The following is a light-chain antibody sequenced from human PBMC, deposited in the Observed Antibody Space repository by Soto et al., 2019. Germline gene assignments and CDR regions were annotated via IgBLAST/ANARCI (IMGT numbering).Light chain of an antibody. CDR3: QQYGSSLYT. CDR1: QSVSSNY. V-gene: IGKV3-20*01. Sequence: EIVLTQSPGTLSLSPGERATLSCRASQSVSSNYLAWYQQKPGQAPRLLIYGASSRATGIPDRFSGSGSGTDFTLTISRLEPEVFAVYYCQQYGSSLYTFGQGTKLEIK. CDR2: GAS. J-gene: IGKJ2*01.